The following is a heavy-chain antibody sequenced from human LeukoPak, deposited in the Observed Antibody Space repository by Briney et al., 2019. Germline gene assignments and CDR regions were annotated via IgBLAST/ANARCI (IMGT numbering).Heavy chain of an antibody. J-gene: IGHJ6*03. CDR2: IYYSGSS. Sequence: SETLSLTCTVSGGYISSYYWSWIRQPPGKGLEWIGYIYYSGSSNYNPSLKSRVTISVDTSKNQFSLKLSSVTAADTAVYYCARESGSYSFHYYYYMDVWGKGTTVTVSS. V-gene: IGHV4-59*12. CDR1: GGYISSYY. D-gene: IGHD1-26*01. CDR3: ARESGSYSFHYYYYMDV.